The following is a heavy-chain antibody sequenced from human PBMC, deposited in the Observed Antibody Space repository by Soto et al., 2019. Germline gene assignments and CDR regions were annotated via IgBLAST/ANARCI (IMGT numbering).Heavy chain of an antibody. V-gene: IGHV3-33*01. CDR1: GVTFSSYG. CDR3: ARDMNGDYPRHNWFDH. J-gene: IGHJ5*02. CDR2: IWYDGSNK. Sequence: SLKISCAAAGVTFSSYGMHWVRQAPGKGLEWVAVIWYDGSNKYYADSVKGRFTISRDNSKNTLYLQMNSLRAEDTAVYYCARDMNGDYPRHNWFDHWGQGTLVTVSS. D-gene: IGHD4-17*01.